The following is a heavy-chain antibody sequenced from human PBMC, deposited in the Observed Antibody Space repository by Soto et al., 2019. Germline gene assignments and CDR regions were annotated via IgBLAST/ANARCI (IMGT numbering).Heavy chain of an antibody. CDR1: GFTFGDYA. J-gene: IGHJ6*02. CDR2: IRSKAYGGTT. Sequence: GGSLRLSCTASGFTFGDYAMSWFRQAPGKGLEWVGSIRSKAYGGTTEYAASVKGRFTISRDDSKGIAYLQMNSLKTEDTAVYYCTRDLIVVVPAAISYYYYYGMDVWGQGTTVTVSS. V-gene: IGHV3-49*03. CDR3: TRDLIVVVPAAISYYYYYGMDV. D-gene: IGHD2-2*01.